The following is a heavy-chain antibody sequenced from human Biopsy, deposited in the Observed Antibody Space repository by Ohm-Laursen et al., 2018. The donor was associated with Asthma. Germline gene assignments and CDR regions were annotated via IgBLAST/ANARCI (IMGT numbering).Heavy chain of an antibody. CDR1: GGSMSSSSYY. Sequence: GTLSLTCTVSGGSMSSSSYYWGWIRQPPGKGLEWMGSISYTGSAYHHPSLKSRVTISVDTHKNHFSLKLSSVTAADTAVYYCARHWDWGSFFDYWGQGTPVTVSS. J-gene: IGHJ4*02. CDR2: ISYTGSA. V-gene: IGHV4-39*01. CDR3: ARHWDWGSFFDY. D-gene: IGHD7-27*01.